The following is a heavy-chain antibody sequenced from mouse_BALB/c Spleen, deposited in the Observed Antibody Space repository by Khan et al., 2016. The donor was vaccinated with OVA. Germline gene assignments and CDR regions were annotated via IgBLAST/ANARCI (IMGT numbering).Heavy chain of an antibody. Sequence: EVQLVESGGDLVKPGGSLKLSCAASGFTFSTYCMSWVRQAPDKRLEWVATVSTGGSYTYYPDSVKGRFTISRDNANNTLYLQMSGLTSEDTAMYYCTRLAYYYDGEGFAYGGQGTLVTVSA. CDR3: TRLAYYYDGEGFAY. V-gene: IGHV5-6*01. CDR2: VSTGGSYT. J-gene: IGHJ3*01. D-gene: IGHD1-1*01. CDR1: GFTFSTYC.